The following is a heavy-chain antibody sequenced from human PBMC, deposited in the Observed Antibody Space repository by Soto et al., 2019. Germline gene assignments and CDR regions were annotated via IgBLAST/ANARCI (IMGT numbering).Heavy chain of an antibody. Sequence: LSLTCSVSGGSISTYYCNWIRQPAGKGLEWSGRIDTSGNTNYSPSLKSRVTLAFDTSKNQFSLKLSSGTAADTAVYCCARGGHDFWSGQFDYWGQRTTVTVSS. D-gene: IGHD3-3*01. CDR3: ARGGHDFWSGQFDY. J-gene: IGHJ4*02. CDR2: IDTSGNT. V-gene: IGHV4-4*07. CDR1: GGSISTYY.